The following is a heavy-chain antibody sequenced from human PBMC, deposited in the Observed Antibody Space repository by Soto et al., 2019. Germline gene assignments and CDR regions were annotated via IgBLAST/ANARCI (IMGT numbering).Heavy chain of an antibody. J-gene: IGHJ3*02. CDR2: IYYSQCT. CDR1: GVSSSSSRSY. CDR3: ARAWIHVWLWAFDI. V-gene: IGHV4-39*01. Sequence: SEALSVPCTVSGVSSSSSRSYWVWIRDPPGKGLECIGSIYYSQCTYYNPSLKTRVTISVDTSKNQFSQKLSSVTAADTAVYYCARAWIHVWLWAFDIWGQGTMVTVSS. D-gene: IGHD5-18*01.